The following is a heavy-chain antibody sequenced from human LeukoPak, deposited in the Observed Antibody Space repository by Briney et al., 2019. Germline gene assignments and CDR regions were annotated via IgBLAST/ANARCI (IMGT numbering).Heavy chain of an antibody. J-gene: IGHJ6*02. D-gene: IGHD6-13*01. Sequence: SETLSLTCTVFGDSISNYYWSWLRQPAGKGLEWIGRFYSSGNVKYNSSLQSRVIVSVDTSKNQFSLKLTSVTAAGTAVYYCARDSGRIAAVGTTHYYGMDVWGPGTTVTVSS. CDR3: ARDSGRIAAVGTTHYYGMDV. V-gene: IGHV4-4*07. CDR1: GDSISNYY. CDR2: FYSSGNV.